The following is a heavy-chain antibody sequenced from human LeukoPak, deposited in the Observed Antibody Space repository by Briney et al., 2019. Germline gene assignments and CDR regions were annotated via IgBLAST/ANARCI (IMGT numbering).Heavy chain of an antibody. D-gene: IGHD3-22*01. CDR2: IYYSGST. CDR3: ARTGTDSSGYYPDGIDY. Sequence: PSQTLSLTCTVSGGSISSGGYYWSWIRQHPGKGLEWIGYIYYSGSTYYNPSLKSRVNISVDTSKNQCSLKLSSVTAADTAVYYCARTGTDSSGYYPDGIDYWGQGTLVTVSS. CDR1: GGSISSGGYY. J-gene: IGHJ4*02. V-gene: IGHV4-31*03.